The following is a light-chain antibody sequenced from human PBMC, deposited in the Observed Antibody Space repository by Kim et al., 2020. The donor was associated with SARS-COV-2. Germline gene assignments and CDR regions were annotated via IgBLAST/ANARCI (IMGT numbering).Light chain of an antibody. CDR1: QAISNY. Sequence: ASIGDTVTITCRASQAISNYLTWFQQRPGRAPKSLIYAASSLQNGVPSKFSGSGSATDFTLTISSLQPEDSATYYCQQYHSHPITFGQGTRLEIK. J-gene: IGKJ5*01. V-gene: IGKV1-16*02. CDR3: QQYHSHPIT. CDR2: AAS.